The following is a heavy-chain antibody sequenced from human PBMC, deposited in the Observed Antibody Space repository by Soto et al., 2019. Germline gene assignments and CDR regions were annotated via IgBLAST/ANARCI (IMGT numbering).Heavy chain of an antibody. D-gene: IGHD4-17*01. CDR3: AKLSARDHGDHIDY. CDR2: ISSSGGST. V-gene: IGHV3-23*01. Sequence: PGGSLRLSCAASGFTFSSYAMSWVRQAPGKGLEWVSAISSSGGSTYYADSVKGRFTISRDNSKNTLYLQMNSLRAEDTAVYYCAKLSARDHGDHIDYWGQGLLVTLSS. CDR1: GFTFSSYA. J-gene: IGHJ4*02.